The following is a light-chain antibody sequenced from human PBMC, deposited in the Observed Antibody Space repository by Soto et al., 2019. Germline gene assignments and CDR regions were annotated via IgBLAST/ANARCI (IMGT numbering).Light chain of an antibody. CDR1: SSDVGGYNY. CDR2: GVS. J-gene: IGLJ1*01. V-gene: IGLV2-8*01. Sequence: QSALTQPPSASGSPGQSVTISCTGTSSDVGGYNYVSWYQQHPGKAPKLMIYGVSKRPSGVPDRFSGSKSGNTASLTVSGLQAEDEADYYCNSYAGSNNFLFGTGTKVTVL. CDR3: NSYAGSNNFL.